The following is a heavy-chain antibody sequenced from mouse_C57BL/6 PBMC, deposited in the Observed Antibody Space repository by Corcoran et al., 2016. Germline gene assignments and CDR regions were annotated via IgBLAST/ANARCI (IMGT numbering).Heavy chain of an antibody. CDR2: INPNNGGT. CDR1: GYTFTDYY. D-gene: IGHD1-1*01. J-gene: IGHJ1*03. Sequence: EVQLQQSGPELVKPGASVKISCKASGYTFTDYYMNWVKQSHGKSLEWIGDINPNNGGTSYNQKFKGTATLTVDKSSRTAYMELSSLTSEDSAVYYCAIAMYYGSDWYFDVVGTGTTVTVSS. V-gene: IGHV1-26*01. CDR3: AIAMYYGSDWYFDV.